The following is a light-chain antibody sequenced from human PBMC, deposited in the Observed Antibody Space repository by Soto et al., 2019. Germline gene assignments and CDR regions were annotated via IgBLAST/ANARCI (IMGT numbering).Light chain of an antibody. CDR2: DAT. CDR3: QQYNRYSTWT. J-gene: IGKJ1*01. CDR1: QSISRW. V-gene: IGKV1-5*01. Sequence: DIQMTQFPSTLSASVGDRVTITCRASQSISRWLAWYQQKPGKAPKVLIWDATSLQRGVPSRFSGSGSGTEFTLTISSLQPDDFATYYCQQYNRYSTWTFGQGTKVEIK.